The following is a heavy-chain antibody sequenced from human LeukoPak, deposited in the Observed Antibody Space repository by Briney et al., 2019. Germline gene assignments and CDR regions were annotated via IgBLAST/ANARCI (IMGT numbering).Heavy chain of an antibody. Sequence: WGSLRLSCAASGFTVSSNYMSWVRQAPGKGLEWVSVIYSDCSTYYADSVKGRFTISRDNSTNTLYLQMNSLGAEDTAVYYCAKLPDGYSSGANAFDIWCQGTMVIVSA. J-gene: IGHJ3*02. D-gene: IGHD6-19*01. V-gene: IGHV3-53*05. CDR1: GFTVSSNY. CDR3: AKLPDGYSSGANAFDI. CDR2: IYSDCST.